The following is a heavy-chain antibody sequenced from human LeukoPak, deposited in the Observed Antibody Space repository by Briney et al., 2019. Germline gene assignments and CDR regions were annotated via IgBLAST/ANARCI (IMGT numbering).Heavy chain of an antibody. CDR1: GGTFSSYA. V-gene: IGHV1-69*13. Sequence: SVKVSCKASGGTFSSYAISWVRQAPGRGLEWMGGIIPIFGTANYARKFQGRVTITADESTSTAYMELSSLRSEDTAVYYCARGCSSTSCYTAPLYNWFDPWGQGTLVTVSS. CDR3: ARGCSSTSCYTAPLYNWFDP. CDR2: IIPIFGTA. J-gene: IGHJ5*02. D-gene: IGHD2-2*02.